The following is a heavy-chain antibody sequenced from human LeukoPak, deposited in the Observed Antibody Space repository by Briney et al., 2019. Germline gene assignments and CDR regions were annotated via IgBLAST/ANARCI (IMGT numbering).Heavy chain of an antibody. CDR3: AKRSDYGGNWNHFDY. D-gene: IGHD4-23*01. CDR2: IKTSGAST. Sequence: GGSLRLSCAPSVLAFSSFVMSRVRQAPGKGLEWVSAIKTSGASTYYADSVKGRFTISRDDSKNTMYLQMNSLRAEDTAVYYCAKRSDYGGNWNHFDYWGQGTLVTVSS. J-gene: IGHJ4*02. CDR1: VLAFSSFV. V-gene: IGHV3-23*01.